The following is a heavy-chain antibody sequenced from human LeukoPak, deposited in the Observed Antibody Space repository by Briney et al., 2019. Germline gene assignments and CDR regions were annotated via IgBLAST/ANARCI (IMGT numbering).Heavy chain of an antibody. CDR2: IHYTGST. Sequence: SETLSLTCTVSGGSVSYGNYYWTWIRQPPGKGLEWIGYIHYTGSTNYNPSLKSRVNISVDKSKNTFSLKLSSVTAADTAVYYCARGGLSSGYYSAFDYWGQGTLVTVSS. CDR3: ARGGLSSGYYSAFDY. V-gene: IGHV4-61*03. D-gene: IGHD3-22*01. CDR1: GGSVSYGNYY. J-gene: IGHJ4*02.